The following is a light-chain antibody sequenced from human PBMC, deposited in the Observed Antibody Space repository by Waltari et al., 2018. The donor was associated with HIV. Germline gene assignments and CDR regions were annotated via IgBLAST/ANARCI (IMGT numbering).Light chain of an antibody. Sequence: SYELTQPPSVSVSPGQTASITCSGDKLGDKYACWYQQKPGQSPVLVIYHDIQRPSGIPERFAGSNSGNTATLTISGTHAMDEADYYCQAWDSSGNHVVFGGGTKLTVL. J-gene: IGLJ2*01. CDR2: HDI. CDR3: QAWDSSGNHVV. V-gene: IGLV3-1*01. CDR1: KLGDKY.